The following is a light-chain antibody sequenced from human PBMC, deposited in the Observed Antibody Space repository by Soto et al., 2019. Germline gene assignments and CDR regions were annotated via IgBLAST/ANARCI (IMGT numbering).Light chain of an antibody. V-gene: IGKV3D-15*01. CDR2: GAS. CDR1: QSVSSN. CDR3: QQYNSWPPLT. Sequence: EIVMTQSPATLSVSPGERATLSCRASQSVSSNLAWYQQKPGQAPRLLIYGASTRATGIPAWFIGSGAGTEFTLTISSLQSEDFAVYYCQQYNSWPPLTFGGGTKVEIK. J-gene: IGKJ4*01.